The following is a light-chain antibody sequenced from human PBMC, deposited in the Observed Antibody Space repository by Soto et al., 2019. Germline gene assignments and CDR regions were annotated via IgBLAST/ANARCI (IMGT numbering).Light chain of an antibody. Sequence: EIVMTQSPATLSVSPGETVTLSCGASQTVSDNLAWFQQKPGQAPRLLIYGASTRATGIPARFIGSGSGTDFTLTINSLQSEDFAVYYCQQYNDWLWTFGQGTKVEIK. CDR1: QTVSDN. CDR3: QQYNDWLWT. J-gene: IGKJ1*01. V-gene: IGKV3-15*01. CDR2: GAS.